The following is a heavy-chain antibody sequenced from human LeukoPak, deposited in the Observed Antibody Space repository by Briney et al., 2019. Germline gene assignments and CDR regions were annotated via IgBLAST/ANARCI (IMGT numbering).Heavy chain of an antibody. CDR3: ASDSSSSVDAFDI. D-gene: IGHD6-6*01. Sequence: PSETLSLTCTVSGGSISSYYWSWIRQPPGKGLEWIGYIYYSGSTNYNPSLKSRVTISVDTSKNQFSLKLSSVTAADTAVYYCASDSSSSVDAFDIWGQGTMVTVSS. J-gene: IGHJ3*02. CDR2: IYYSGST. CDR1: GGSISSYY. V-gene: IGHV4-59*08.